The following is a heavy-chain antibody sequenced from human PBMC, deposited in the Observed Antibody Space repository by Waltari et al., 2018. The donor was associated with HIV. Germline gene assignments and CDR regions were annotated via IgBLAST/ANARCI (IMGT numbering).Heavy chain of an antibody. CDR1: GGSISSSSYY. CDR2: IYYSGST. Sequence: QLQLQESGPGLVKPSETLSLTCTVSGGSISSSSYYWGWIRQPPGKGLECVGSIYYSGSTYYNPSLKSRVTISVDTSKNQLSLKLSSVTAADTAVYYCARTGSSGWYVRFDPWGQGTLVTVSS. V-gene: IGHV4-39*01. D-gene: IGHD6-19*01. J-gene: IGHJ5*02. CDR3: ARTGSSGWYVRFDP.